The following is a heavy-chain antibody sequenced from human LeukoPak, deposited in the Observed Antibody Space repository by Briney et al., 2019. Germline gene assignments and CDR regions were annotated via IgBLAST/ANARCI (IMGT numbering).Heavy chain of an antibody. CDR2: ISRDGTTT. CDR1: GFPFTNYY. D-gene: IGHD3-22*01. J-gene: IGHJ4*01. Sequence: PGGSLRLSCTASGFPFTNYYMSWIRQAPGKGLEWIAFISRDGTTTHYADSVKGRHTISRDNAKTSLYLQMNSLGADDTAVYYCARWVYFHDNSGYPHYWGHGTLVTVSS. CDR3: ARWVYFHDNSGYPHY. V-gene: IGHV3-11*01.